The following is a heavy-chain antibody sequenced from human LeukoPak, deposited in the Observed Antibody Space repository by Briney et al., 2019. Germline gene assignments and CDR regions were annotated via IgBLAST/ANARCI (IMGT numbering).Heavy chain of an antibody. CDR1: GFTTSNHY. J-gene: IGHJ6*03. V-gene: IGHV3-7*01. D-gene: IGHD2-2*01. Sequence: GGSLRLSCAASGFTTSNHYMSWVRQAPGKGLEWVANIKQDGSLRYYVESVKGRFAVSRDNAKNSVYLQMSSLRAEDTAVYYCTRDHSSNIVVVPAAPYMDVWGKGTTVTVSS. CDR2: IKQDGSLR. CDR3: TRDHSSNIVVVPAAPYMDV.